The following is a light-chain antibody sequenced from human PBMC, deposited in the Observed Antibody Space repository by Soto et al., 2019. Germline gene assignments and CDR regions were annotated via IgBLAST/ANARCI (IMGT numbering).Light chain of an antibody. CDR1: SSNIGAGYD. CDR2: GNS. V-gene: IGLV1-40*01. Sequence: QSVLTQPPSVSGAAGQRVTISCTGSSSNIGAGYDVHWYQQLPGTAPKLLIYGNSNRPSGVPDRFSGSKSGTSASLAITGLQAEDEADYYCQSYDSSLRGRVFGGGTKLTV. J-gene: IGLJ3*02. CDR3: QSYDSSLRGRV.